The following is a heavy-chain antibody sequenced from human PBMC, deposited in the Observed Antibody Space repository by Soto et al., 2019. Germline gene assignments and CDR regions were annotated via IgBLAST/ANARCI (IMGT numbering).Heavy chain of an antibody. CDR3: AKSGGGYYYFDY. CDR1: GYSISSSNY. J-gene: IGHJ4*02. CDR2: IYNTGTT. Sequence: QVQLQESGPGLVKPSDTLSLTCAVSGYSISSSNYWGWIRQPPGKGLEWIGYIYNTGTTYYNPSLKSRVTMSVDTSKNQFSLKLSSVTAADTAVYYCAKSGGGYYYFDYWGQGTLVTVSS. D-gene: IGHD1-26*01. V-gene: IGHV4-28*01.